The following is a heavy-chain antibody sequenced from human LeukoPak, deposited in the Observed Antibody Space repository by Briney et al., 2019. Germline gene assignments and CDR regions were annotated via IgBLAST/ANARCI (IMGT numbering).Heavy chain of an antibody. J-gene: IGHJ6*03. D-gene: IGHD4-11*01. Sequence: SETLSLTCTVSGGSISSYYWSWIRQPAGKGLEWIGRIYTSGSTNYNPSLKSRVTMSVDTSKNQFSLKLSSVTAADTAVYYCARDPPSNYDYYYYMDVWGKGTTVTVSS. V-gene: IGHV4-4*07. CDR1: GGSISSYY. CDR3: ARDPPSNYDYYYYMDV. CDR2: IYTSGST.